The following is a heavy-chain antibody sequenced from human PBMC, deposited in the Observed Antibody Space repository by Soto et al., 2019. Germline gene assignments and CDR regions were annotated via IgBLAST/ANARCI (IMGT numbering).Heavy chain of an antibody. J-gene: IGHJ6*02. Sequence: QLQLQESGPGLVKPSETLSLTCTVSGGSISSSSSYWGWIRQPPGKGLEWIGSIYYSASTYYNPSLKSRVTISVDTSKNQFSLQLSSVTAADSAVYYCARRSMAACGTYGMDVWGQGTTVTVSS. CDR1: GGSISSSSSY. V-gene: IGHV4-39*01. D-gene: IGHD6-13*01. CDR3: ARRSMAACGTYGMDV. CDR2: IYYSAST.